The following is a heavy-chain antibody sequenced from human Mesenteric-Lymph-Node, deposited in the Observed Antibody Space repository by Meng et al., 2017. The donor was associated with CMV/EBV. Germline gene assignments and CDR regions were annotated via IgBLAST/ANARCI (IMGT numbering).Heavy chain of an antibody. J-gene: IGHJ4*02. D-gene: IGHD3-3*01. CDR2: ISGSGGST. CDR3: ASTSGNFWSGYFPGLSYF. Sequence: GESLKISCAASGFTFSSYAMSWVRQAPGKGLEWVSAISGSGGSTYYADFVKGRFTISRDNSKNTLYLQMGNLRAEDMAVYYCASTSGNFWSGYFPGLSYFWGLGTLVTVSS. V-gene: IGHV3-23*01. CDR1: GFTFSSYA.